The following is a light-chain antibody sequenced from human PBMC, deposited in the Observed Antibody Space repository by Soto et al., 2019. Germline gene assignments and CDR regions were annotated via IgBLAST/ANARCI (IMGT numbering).Light chain of an antibody. Sequence: QCVLTQPPSASGAPGQSVTISCTGTSSDVGGYNYVSWYQQHPGKAPKLMIYEVFKRPSGVPDRFSGSKSGNTASLTVSGLQAEDEADYYCSSYAGSNIFDVFGTGTKVTVL. CDR3: SSYAGSNIFDV. CDR2: EVF. CDR1: SSDVGGYNY. V-gene: IGLV2-8*01. J-gene: IGLJ1*01.